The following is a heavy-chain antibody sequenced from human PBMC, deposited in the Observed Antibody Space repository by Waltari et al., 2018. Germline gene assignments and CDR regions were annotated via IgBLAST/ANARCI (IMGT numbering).Heavy chain of an antibody. V-gene: IGHV3-30*18. CDR2: ISYDGSNK. J-gene: IGHJ4*02. CDR1: GFTFSSYG. CDR3: AKRVEYSSSPGY. D-gene: IGHD6-6*01. Sequence: QVQLVESGGGVVQPGRSLRLSCAASGFTFSSYGMHWVRQAPGKGLEWVAVISYDGSNKYYADSVKGRFTISRDNSKNTLYLQMNSLRAEDTAVYYCAKRVEYSSSPGYWGQGTLVTVSS.